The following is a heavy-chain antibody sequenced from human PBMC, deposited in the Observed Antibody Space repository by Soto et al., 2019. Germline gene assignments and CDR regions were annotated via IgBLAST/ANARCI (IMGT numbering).Heavy chain of an antibody. CDR2: IIPIFGTA. V-gene: IGHV1-69*13. Sequence: SVKVSCKASGGTFSSYAISWVRQAPGQGLEWMGGIIPIFGTANYAQKFQGRVTITADESTSTAYMELSSLRSEDTAVYYCASSKNQYSSSWYAPDYWGQGALVTVYS. J-gene: IGHJ4*02. CDR1: GGTFSSYA. D-gene: IGHD6-13*01. CDR3: ASSKNQYSSSWYAPDY.